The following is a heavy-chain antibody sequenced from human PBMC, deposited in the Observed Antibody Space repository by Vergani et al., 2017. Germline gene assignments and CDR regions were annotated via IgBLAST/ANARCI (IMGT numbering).Heavy chain of an antibody. V-gene: IGHV1-69*04. D-gene: IGHD6-13*01. CDR3: IRIAAAGTGPDIDY. J-gene: IGHJ4*02. Sequence: QVQLVQSGAEVKKPGSSVKVSCKASVGTFSSYAISWVRQAPGQGLEWMGRIIPILGIANYAQKFQGRVTITADKSTSTAYMELSSLRSEDTAVYYCIRIAAAGTGPDIDYWGQGTLVTVSS. CDR1: VGTFSSYA. CDR2: IIPILGIA.